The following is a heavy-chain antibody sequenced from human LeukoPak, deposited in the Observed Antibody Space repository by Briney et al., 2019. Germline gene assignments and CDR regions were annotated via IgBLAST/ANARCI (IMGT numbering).Heavy chain of an antibody. CDR3: ANYYSSYGYFDY. CDR1: GGSISSGSYY. J-gene: IGHJ4*03. D-gene: IGHD4-11*01. CDR2: IYTSGST. Sequence: SQTLSLTCTVSGGSISSGSYYWSWIRQPAGKGLEWIGRIYTSGSTNYNPSLKSRVTMSVDTSKNQFSLNLSSVTAADTAVYYCANYYSSYGYFDYWGQGTLVTVSS. V-gene: IGHV4-61*02.